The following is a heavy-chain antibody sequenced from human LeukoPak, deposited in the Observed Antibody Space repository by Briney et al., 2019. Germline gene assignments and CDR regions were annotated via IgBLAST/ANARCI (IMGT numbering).Heavy chain of an antibody. CDR2: IIPILNIT. CDR1: RGTFSKYA. D-gene: IGHD3-22*01. J-gene: IGHJ4*02. CDR3: ARDDDRAREIDY. V-gene: IGHV1-69*04. Sequence: SVKVSCKSSRGTFSKYAISWVRQAPGQGLEWMGRIIPILNITHYAQKFQGRVTIAADKSTSTAYMELSSLRSEDTAVYYCARDDDRAREIDYWGQGTLVTVSS.